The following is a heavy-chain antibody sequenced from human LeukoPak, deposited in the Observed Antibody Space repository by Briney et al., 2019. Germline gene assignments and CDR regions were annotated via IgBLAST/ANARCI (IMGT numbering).Heavy chain of an antibody. D-gene: IGHD3-22*01. CDR3: AKSSYYDASGYYREYYFDS. CDR2: NSSSSSYI. Sequence: GGSLRLSCAASGFTFSSYSMNWDRQAPGKGLEWVSSNSSSSSYIYYADSVKGRFTISRDNAKNSLYLQMNSLRAEDTAVYYCAKSSYYDASGYYREYYFDSWGQGTLVTVSS. CDR1: GFTFSSYS. V-gene: IGHV3-21*04. J-gene: IGHJ4*02.